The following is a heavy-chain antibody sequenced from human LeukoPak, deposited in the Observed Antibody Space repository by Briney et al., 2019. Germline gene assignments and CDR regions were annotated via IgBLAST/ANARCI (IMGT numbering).Heavy chain of an antibody. V-gene: IGHV4-59*01. D-gene: IGHD3-16*02. CDR2: IYHSGST. CDR3: ARSPETDYDYVWGSYRPFDY. J-gene: IGHJ4*02. Sequence: SETLSLTCTVSGGSISSYYWSWIRQPPGKGLEWIGYIYHSGSTNYNPSLKSRVTISVDTSKNQFSLKLSSVTAADTAVYYCARSPETDYDYVWGSYRPFDYWGQGTLVTVSS. CDR1: GGSISSYY.